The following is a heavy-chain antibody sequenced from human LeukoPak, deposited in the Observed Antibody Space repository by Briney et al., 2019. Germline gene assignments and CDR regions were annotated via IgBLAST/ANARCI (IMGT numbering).Heavy chain of an antibody. CDR2: IRQDGGEI. CDR1: GFMFNAYW. D-gene: IGHD3-3*01. V-gene: IGHV3-7*03. Sequence: PGGSLRLSCTGSGFMFNAYWMTWVRKAPGMGLEWVGNIRQDGGEIFYVDSVRGRFTISRDNAKNSLYLHLNSLRAEDTAVYYCARTKNEWILDLWGRGTLVTVSS. CDR3: ARTKNEWILDL. J-gene: IGHJ2*01.